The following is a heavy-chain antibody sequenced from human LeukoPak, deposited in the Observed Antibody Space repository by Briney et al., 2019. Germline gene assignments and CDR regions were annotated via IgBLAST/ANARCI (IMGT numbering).Heavy chain of an antibody. CDR1: GGSISSSSYY. V-gene: IGHV4-39*07. D-gene: IGHD3-22*01. J-gene: IGHJ3*02. CDR3: ARDEGDSSGYLTFDI. CDR2: IYYSGST. Sequence: SETLSLTCTVSGGSISSSSYYWGWIRQPPGKGLEWIGSIYYSGSTYYNPSLKSRVTISVDTSKNQFSLKLSSVTAADTAVYYCARDEGDSSGYLTFDIWGQGTMVTVSS.